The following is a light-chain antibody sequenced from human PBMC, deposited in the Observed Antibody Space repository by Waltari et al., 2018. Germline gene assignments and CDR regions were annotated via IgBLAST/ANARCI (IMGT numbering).Light chain of an antibody. CDR2: DVS. CDR3: SSYTSSTTPLYV. Sequence: QSALTQPASVSGSPGQSITISCTGTSSDGSNYKYVSWYQHHPGKAPKVMIYDVSQRPSGVSNRFSGSKSGNTASLTISGLQAEDEADYYCSSYTSSTTPLYVFGTGTKVTVL. CDR1: SSDGSNYKY. J-gene: IGLJ1*01. V-gene: IGLV2-14*03.